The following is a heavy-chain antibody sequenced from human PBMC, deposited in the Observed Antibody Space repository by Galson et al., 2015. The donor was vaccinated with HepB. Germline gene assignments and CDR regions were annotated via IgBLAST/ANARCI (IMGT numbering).Heavy chain of an antibody. CDR1: GGTFSSYA. CDR2: IIPIFGTA. D-gene: IGHD2-2*01. J-gene: IGHJ5*02. V-gene: IGHV1-69*01. Sequence: VSCKASGGTFSSYAIGWVRQAPGQGLEWMGGIIPIFGTANYAQEFQGRVTITADGSTSTAYMELSSLRSEDTAVYYCATTYCSSTSCYSATLGWFDPWGQGTLVTVSS. CDR3: ATTYCSSTSCYSATLGWFDP.